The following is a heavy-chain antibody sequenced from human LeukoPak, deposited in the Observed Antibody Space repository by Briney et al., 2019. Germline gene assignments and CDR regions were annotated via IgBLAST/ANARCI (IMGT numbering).Heavy chain of an antibody. J-gene: IGHJ4*02. CDR3: ARAKRYYYDSSGIDY. Sequence: SETLSLTCTVSGGSISSYYWSWIRQPPGKGLEWIGYIYYSGSTNYNPSLKSRVTISVDTSKNQFSLKLSSETAADTAVYYCARAKRYYYDSSGIDYWGQGTLVTVSS. V-gene: IGHV4-59*01. CDR1: GGSISSYY. D-gene: IGHD3-22*01. CDR2: IYYSGST.